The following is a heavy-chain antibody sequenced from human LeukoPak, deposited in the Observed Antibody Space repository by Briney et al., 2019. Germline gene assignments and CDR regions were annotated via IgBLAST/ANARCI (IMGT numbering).Heavy chain of an antibody. J-gene: IGHJ4*02. Sequence: RGSLRLSCAASGFTVSGNYMSWVRQAPGKGLEWLSVIHRGGNTYYADSVKGRFTISRDSSKNTVFLQMDSLRAEDTAVYYCARDPGYGLGVDYGDYWGQGTLVTVSS. CDR2: IHRGGNT. V-gene: IGHV3-66*01. CDR1: GFTVSGNY. D-gene: IGHD3-10*01. CDR3: ARDPGYGLGVDYGDY.